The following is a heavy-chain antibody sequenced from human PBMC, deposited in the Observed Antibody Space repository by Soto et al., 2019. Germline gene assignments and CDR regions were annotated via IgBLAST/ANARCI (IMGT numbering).Heavy chain of an antibody. D-gene: IGHD3-9*01. CDR1: GYTFTSYD. J-gene: IGHJ6*03. V-gene: IGHV1-8*01. Sequence: QVRLVQSGAEVKKPGASVKVSCKASGYTFTSYDINWVRQATGQGVEWMGWRNPNSGNTGYAQKFQGRVTMTRNTSISTAYMELSSLRSEDTAVYYCARSSSSGYYPSYYYYMDVWGKGTTVTVSS. CDR2: RNPNSGNT. CDR3: ARSSSSGYYPSYYYYMDV.